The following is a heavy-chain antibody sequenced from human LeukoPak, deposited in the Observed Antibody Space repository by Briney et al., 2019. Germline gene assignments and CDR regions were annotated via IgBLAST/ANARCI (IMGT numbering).Heavy chain of an antibody. CDR3: ARSGYSSGWYRLEDVSWYFDL. CDR2: IYHSGST. Sequence: PSQTLSLTCTVSGGSISSGGYYWSWIRQPPGKGLEWIGYIYHSGSTYYNPSLKSRVTISVDRSKNQFSLKLSSVTAADTAVYYCARSGYSSGWYRLEDVSWYFDLWGRGTLVTVSS. CDR1: GGSISSGGYY. D-gene: IGHD6-19*01. J-gene: IGHJ2*01. V-gene: IGHV4-30-2*01.